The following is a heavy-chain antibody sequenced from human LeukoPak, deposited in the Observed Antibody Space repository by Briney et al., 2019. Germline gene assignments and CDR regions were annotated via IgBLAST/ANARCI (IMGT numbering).Heavy chain of an antibody. CDR2: IYYSGST. J-gene: IGHJ4*02. CDR1: GGSISSYY. Sequence: SETLSLTCTASGGSISSYYWSWIRQPPGKGLEWIGYIYYSGSTNYYPSLKSRLTISVDTSKNKLSLKLNTVTTADTAVYYYAGVGDSSSWYGFDDWGQGTLVTVYS. D-gene: IGHD6-13*01. CDR3: AGVGDSSSWYGFDD. V-gene: IGHV4-59*01.